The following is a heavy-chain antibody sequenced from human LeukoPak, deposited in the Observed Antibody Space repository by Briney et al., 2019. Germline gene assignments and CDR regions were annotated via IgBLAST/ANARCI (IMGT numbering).Heavy chain of an antibody. CDR1: GFTFNIYP. J-gene: IGHJ4*02. Sequence: PGGSLRLSCAASGFTFNIYPMHWVRQAPGEGPEWVAVTLYDGSSTDYADSVKGRFTISRDNPKNTLYLQMNSLRAEDTAVYFCAKRGVVIRVILVGFHKEAYYFDSWGQGALVTVSS. V-gene: IGHV3-30*04. CDR2: TLYDGSST. CDR3: AKRGVVIRVILVGFHKEAYYFDS. D-gene: IGHD3-22*01.